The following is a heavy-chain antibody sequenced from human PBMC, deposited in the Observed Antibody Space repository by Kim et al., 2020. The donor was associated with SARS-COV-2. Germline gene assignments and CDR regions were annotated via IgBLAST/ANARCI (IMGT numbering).Heavy chain of an antibody. V-gene: IGHV1-18*01. D-gene: IGHD4-17*01. CDR3: ARVHVATNYGDYLNYYYGMDV. CDR2: IGGYYGNK. J-gene: IGHJ6*02. CDR1: VYTFTSYV. Sequence: ASVKVSCKASVYTFTSYVISCVRQARGQGLEWRGRIGGYYGNKLYAKKLHGRVTMTTDTSTSTAYMELRSLRSDDTAVYYCARVHVATNYGDYLNYYYGMDVWGQGTTVTVSS.